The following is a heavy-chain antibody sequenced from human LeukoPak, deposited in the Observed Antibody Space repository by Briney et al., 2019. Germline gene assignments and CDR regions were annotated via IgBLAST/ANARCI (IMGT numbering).Heavy chain of an antibody. CDR3: ARDRLGYSSGWKGYY. J-gene: IGHJ4*02. Sequence: GGSLRLSCAASGFTFSSYAMSWVRQAPGKGLEWVSAISGSGGSTYYADSVKGRFTISRDNSKNTLYLQMNSLRAEDTAVYYCARDRLGYSSGWKGYYWGQGTLVTVSS. CDR1: GFTFSSYA. D-gene: IGHD6-19*01. CDR2: ISGSGGST. V-gene: IGHV3-23*01.